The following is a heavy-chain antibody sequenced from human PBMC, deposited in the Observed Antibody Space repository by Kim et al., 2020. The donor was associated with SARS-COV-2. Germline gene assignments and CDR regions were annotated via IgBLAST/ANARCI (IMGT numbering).Heavy chain of an antibody. CDR1: GGSISSSSYY. CDR3: ARFSSRVPTSWFDY. Sequence: SETLSLTCTVSGGSISSSSYYWGWIRQPPGKGLEWIGSIYYSGSTYYNPSLKSRVTISVDTSKNQFSLKLSSVTAADTAVYYCARFSSRVPTSWFDYWGQGTLVTVSS. CDR2: IYYSGST. V-gene: IGHV4-39*01. J-gene: IGHJ4*02.